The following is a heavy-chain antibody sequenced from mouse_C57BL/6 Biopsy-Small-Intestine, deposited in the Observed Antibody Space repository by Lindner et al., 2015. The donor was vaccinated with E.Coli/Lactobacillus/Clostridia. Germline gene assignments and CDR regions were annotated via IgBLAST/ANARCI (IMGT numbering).Heavy chain of an antibody. D-gene: IGHD1-1*02. CDR1: GYSFIDFY. J-gene: IGHJ3*01. Sequence: SVKVSCKASGYSFIDFYMHWLRQAPGQGLEWVGSINPNSGGTKYAQKFQGRVTMTRDTSIGTAYMELSRLRSDDTAVYYCARGPDFGAFDIWGQGTMVTVSS. CDR3: ARGPDFGAFDI. CDR2: INPNSGGT. V-gene: IGHV1-14*01.